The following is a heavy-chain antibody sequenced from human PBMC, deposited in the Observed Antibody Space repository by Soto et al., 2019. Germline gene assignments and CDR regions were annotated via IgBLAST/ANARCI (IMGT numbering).Heavy chain of an antibody. CDR3: ARGPVGALDY. Sequence: QVQLVESGGGVVQPGRSLRLSCAASGFTFSSYAMHWVRQAPGKGLEWVAVISYDGSNKYYADSVKGRFTISRDNSKNTLYLQMNSQRAEDTAVYYCARGPVGALDYWGQGTLVTVSS. J-gene: IGHJ4*02. CDR2: ISYDGSNK. CDR1: GFTFSSYA. D-gene: IGHD3-16*01. V-gene: IGHV3-30-3*01.